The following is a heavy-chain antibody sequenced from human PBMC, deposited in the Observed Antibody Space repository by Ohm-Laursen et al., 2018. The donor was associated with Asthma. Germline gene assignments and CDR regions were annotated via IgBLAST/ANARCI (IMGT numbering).Heavy chain of an antibody. J-gene: IGHJ4*02. CDR3: ARVGIAARVIDY. V-gene: IGHV4-59*01. CDR2: FFLRGND. D-gene: IGHD6-6*01. CDR1: GSSISSYY. Sequence: TLSLTCTVSGSSISSYYWSWIRQPPGKGLEWIGYFFLRGNDNYNPSLRSRVTTPMGTSRDQFSLNLRSVTAADTAVYYCARVGIAARVIDYWGQGTLVTVSS.